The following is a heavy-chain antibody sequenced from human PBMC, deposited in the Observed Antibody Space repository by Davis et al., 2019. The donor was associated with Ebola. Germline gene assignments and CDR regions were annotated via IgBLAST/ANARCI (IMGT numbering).Heavy chain of an antibody. Sequence: MPSETLSLTCAVYGGSFSGYYWGWIRQPPGKGLEWVGSAYSSGSMYHHPSLMGRVTIFVDTSKNQFSLRLISVTAADTAVYYCARHSRKGGFDYWGKGTLVTVSS. D-gene: IGHD2/OR15-2a*01. CDR1: GGSFSGYY. J-gene: IGHJ4*02. V-gene: IGHV4-39*01. CDR2: AYSSGSM. CDR3: ARHSRKGGFDY.